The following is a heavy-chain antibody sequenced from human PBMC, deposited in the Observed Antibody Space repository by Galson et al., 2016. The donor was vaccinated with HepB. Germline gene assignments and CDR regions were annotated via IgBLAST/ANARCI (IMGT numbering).Heavy chain of an antibody. CDR1: GGSISNGGYY. D-gene: IGHD3-3*01. CDR3: AREFRGRDVWSGYPNQYNYGLDV. Sequence: TLSLTCTVSGGSISNGGYYWNWIRQHPGEGLEWLGYIYYSGSTYYNPSLRSRTTISIDPSKKKFSLELTSVTVADTAVYYCAREFRGRDVWSGYPNQYNYGLDVWGQGTTVTVSS. CDR2: IYYSGST. V-gene: IGHV4-31*03. J-gene: IGHJ6*02.